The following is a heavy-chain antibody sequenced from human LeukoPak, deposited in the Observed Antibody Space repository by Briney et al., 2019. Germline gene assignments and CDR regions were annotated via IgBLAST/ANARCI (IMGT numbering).Heavy chain of an antibody. CDR1: GFTFSSYA. V-gene: IGHV3-30-3*01. Sequence: PGRSLRLSCAASGFTFSSYAMHWVRQAPGKGLEWVAVISYDGSNKYYADSVKGRFTISRDNSKNTLYLQMNSLRAEDTAVYYCARESSAYCGGDCYSFGNLDYWGQGTLVTVSS. J-gene: IGHJ4*02. CDR3: ARESSAYCGGDCYSFGNLDY. CDR2: ISYDGSNK. D-gene: IGHD2-21*02.